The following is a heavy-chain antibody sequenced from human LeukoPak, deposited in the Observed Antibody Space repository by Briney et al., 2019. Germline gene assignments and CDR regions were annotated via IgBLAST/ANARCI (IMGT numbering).Heavy chain of an antibody. CDR2: INYNGAIT. CDR1: GFTLVDYG. J-gene: IGHJ4*02. Sequence: PGGSLRLSCATSGFTLVDYGLSWVRRAPGEGLEWLCAINYNGAITDYADSVKGRFTISRDNAKNSLYLRMDSLRAEDTALYYCARDRLGPSFSVSDFDLWGQGTLVTVSS. CDR3: ARDRLGPSFSVSDFDL. D-gene: IGHD3-3*02. V-gene: IGHV3-20*04.